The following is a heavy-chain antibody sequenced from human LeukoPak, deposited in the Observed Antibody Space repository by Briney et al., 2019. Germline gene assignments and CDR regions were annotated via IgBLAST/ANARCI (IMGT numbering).Heavy chain of an antibody. CDR1: GASISSYF. Sequence: SETLSLTCTVSGASISSYFWTWIRQSPGKGLEWIGYIYYSGYTNYNPSLKSRVTISVDTSKNQFSLKLSSVTAADTAVYYCARTTMVRGTYYMDVWGKGTTVTISS. V-gene: IGHV4-59*01. D-gene: IGHD3-10*01. CDR3: ARTTMVRGTYYMDV. J-gene: IGHJ6*03. CDR2: IYYSGYT.